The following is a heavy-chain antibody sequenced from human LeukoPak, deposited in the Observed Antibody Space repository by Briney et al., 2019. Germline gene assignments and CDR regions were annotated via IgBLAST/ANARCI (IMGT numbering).Heavy chain of an antibody. Sequence: SGPTLVNPTQTLTLTCTFSGFSLSTSGMRVSWIRQPPGKALEWLARIACDDDKFYSTSLKTRLTISKDTSKNQVVLTMTNMDPVDTATYYCAREGGIMITFGGVIEPYYFDYWGQGTLVTVSS. V-gene: IGHV2-70*04. J-gene: IGHJ4*02. CDR1: GFSLSTSGMR. CDR3: AREGGIMITFGGVIEPYYFDY. CDR2: IACDDDK. D-gene: IGHD3-16*02.